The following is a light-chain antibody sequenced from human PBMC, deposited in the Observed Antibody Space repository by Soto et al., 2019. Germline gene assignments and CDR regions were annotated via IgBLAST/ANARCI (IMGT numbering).Light chain of an antibody. Sequence: EIFLTQSPFTLSLSSCELATLSCRARQSVSNNYLAWYQQKPGQAPRLLIYGASNRATGIPDRFSGSGSGTDFTLTISRLEPEDFAVYYCQQYGSSGTFGQGTKVDIK. CDR3: QQYGSSGT. CDR1: QSVSNNY. J-gene: IGKJ1*01. CDR2: GAS. V-gene: IGKV3-20*01.